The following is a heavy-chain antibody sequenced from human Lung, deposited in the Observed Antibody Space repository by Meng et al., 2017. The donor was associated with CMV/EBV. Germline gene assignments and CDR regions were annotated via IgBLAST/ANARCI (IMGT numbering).Heavy chain of an antibody. CDR3: ARYYDFWSGYQVANYYFDD. V-gene: IGHV3-21*01. CDR1: GFTFSSYS. CDR2: ISSSSSYI. Sequence: GEXXKISCAASGFTFSSYSMNWVRQAPGKGLEWVSSISSSSSYIYYADSVKGRFTISRDNAKNSLYLQMNSLRAEDTAVYYCARYYDFWSGYQVANYYFDDXGQGXLVTVSS. D-gene: IGHD3-3*01. J-gene: IGHJ4*02.